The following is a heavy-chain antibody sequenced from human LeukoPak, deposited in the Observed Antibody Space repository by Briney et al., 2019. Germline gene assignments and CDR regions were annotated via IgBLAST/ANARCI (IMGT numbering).Heavy chain of an antibody. J-gene: IGHJ4*02. D-gene: IGHD3-9*01. CDR1: GFTLDDYA. Sequence: PGRSLRLSCAASGFTLDDYAMHWVRQAPGKGLEWVSGLTWNSGSIDYADSVKGRFTISRDNAKNSLYLQMNSLRDEDTALYYCAKDTRDILTGYYNTAFDYWGQGTLVTVSS. V-gene: IGHV3-9*01. CDR2: LTWNSGSI. CDR3: AKDTRDILTGYYNTAFDY.